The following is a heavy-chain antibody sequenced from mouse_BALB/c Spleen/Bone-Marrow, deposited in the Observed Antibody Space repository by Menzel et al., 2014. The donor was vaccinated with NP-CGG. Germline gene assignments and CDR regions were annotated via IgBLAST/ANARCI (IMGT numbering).Heavy chain of an antibody. D-gene: IGHD2-4*01. Sequence: EVQRVESGPGLVKPSQSLSLACTVTGYSITSDYAWNWIRQFPGNKLEWMGYISYSGSTSYNPSLRSRISITRDTSKNQFFLQLNSVTTEDTATYYCARYDYDVGYFDYWGQGTTLTVSS. V-gene: IGHV3-2*02. J-gene: IGHJ2*01. CDR3: ARYDYDVGYFDY. CDR2: ISYSGST. CDR1: GYSITSDYA.